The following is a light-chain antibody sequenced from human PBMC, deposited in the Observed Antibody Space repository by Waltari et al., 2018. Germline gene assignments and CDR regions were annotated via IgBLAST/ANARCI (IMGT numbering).Light chain of an antibody. CDR3: AAWDDNLTGPL. CDR2: QNN. CDR1: SSNIGGNF. V-gene: IGLV1-47*01. Sequence: SVLTQPPSASGTPGQTVTIPCSGSSSNIGGNFVYWYQLLPGMAPQPLIYQNNQRPSGAPDRFSGSKSGTSASLAISGLRSDDEAEYYCAAWDDNLTGPLFGGGTKVTVL. J-gene: IGLJ3*02.